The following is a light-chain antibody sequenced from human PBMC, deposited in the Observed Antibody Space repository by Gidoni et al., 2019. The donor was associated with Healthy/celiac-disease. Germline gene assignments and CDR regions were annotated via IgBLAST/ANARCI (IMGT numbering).Light chain of an antibody. Sequence: EIVLTQSPATLSLSPGERATLSCRASQSVSSYLAWYQQKPGQATRLLIYDASNRATGIPDRFSGSGWGTDFTITSSSREHEDFAVYYWQKRSKWLNFGGGTKVEIK. CDR3: QKRSKWLN. J-gene: IGKJ4*01. CDR1: QSVSSY. CDR2: DAS. V-gene: IGKV3-11*01.